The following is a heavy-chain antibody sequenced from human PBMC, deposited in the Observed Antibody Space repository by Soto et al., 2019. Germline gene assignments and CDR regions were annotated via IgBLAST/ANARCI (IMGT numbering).Heavy chain of an antibody. CDR2: IWYDGSIK. Sequence: QVQLVESGGGVVQPGRSLRLSCEASRFTFRNYGMHWVRQAPGKGLEWVTVIWYDGSIKYYGDSVKGRFTISRDNSKNTMYLQMNSLRAEDTGVYYCARDVRGAALNHYYFYGMDVWGQGTTVTVSS. D-gene: IGHD2-15*01. V-gene: IGHV3-33*01. CDR3: ARDVRGAALNHYYFYGMDV. J-gene: IGHJ6*02. CDR1: RFTFRNYG.